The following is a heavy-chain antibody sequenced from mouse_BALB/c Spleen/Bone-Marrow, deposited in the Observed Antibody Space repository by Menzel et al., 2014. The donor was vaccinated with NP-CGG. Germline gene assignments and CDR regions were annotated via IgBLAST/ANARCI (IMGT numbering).Heavy chain of an antibody. CDR2: ISDGGTYT. CDR3: AGTWEAMDY. V-gene: IGHV5-4*02. J-gene: IGHJ4*01. CDR1: GFTFSDYY. D-gene: IGHD3-3*01. Sequence: VQLKQSGGGLVKPGGSLKLSCAASGFTFSDYYMYWVRQTPEKRLEWVATISDGGTYTYYPDSVGGRFTISRDNAKNNLYLQMSSLKSEDTAMYYCAGTWEAMDYWGQGTSVTVSS.